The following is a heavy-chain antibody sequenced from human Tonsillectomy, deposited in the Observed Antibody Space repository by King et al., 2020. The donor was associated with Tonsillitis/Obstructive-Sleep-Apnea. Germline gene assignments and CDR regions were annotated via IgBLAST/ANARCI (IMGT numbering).Heavy chain of an antibody. V-gene: IGHV4-31*03. CDR3: ARGTAAAGSNWFDP. J-gene: IGHJ5*02. CDR2: IYYSGST. Sequence: VQLQQSGPGLVKPSQTLSLPCTVSGGSISSGGYYWTWIRQHPGKGLEWIGDIYYSGSTYCNPSLKSRVTISVDRSKKQFSLKLSSVTAADTAVYFCARGTAAAGSNWFDPWGPGTLVTVSS. D-gene: IGHD6-13*01. CDR1: GGSISSGGYY.